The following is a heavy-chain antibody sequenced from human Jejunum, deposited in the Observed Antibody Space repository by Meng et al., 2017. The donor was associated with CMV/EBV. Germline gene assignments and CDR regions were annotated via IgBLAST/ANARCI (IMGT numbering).Heavy chain of an antibody. D-gene: IGHD1-26*01. Sequence: VSGGSLSSSYWSWIRQPPGKALEWIGYVSYIGSTSYNPSLNSRFTISVDTPKNQFSLKVTSVTAADTAVYFCARRWEGNTWFDYWGQGMRVTVSS. CDR3: ARRWEGNTWFDY. J-gene: IGHJ4*02. V-gene: IGHV4-59*01. CDR1: GGSLSSSY. CDR2: VSYIGST.